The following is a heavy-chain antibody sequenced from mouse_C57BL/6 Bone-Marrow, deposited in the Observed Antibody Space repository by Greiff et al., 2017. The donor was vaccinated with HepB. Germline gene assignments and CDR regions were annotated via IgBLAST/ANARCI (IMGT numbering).Heavy chain of an antibody. D-gene: IGHD1-1*01. CDR2: INPNNGGT. CDR1: GYTFTDYN. J-gene: IGHJ4*01. Sequence: VQLQESGPELVKPGASVKIPCKASGYTFTDYNMDWVKQSHGKSLEWIGDINPNNGGTIYNQKFKGKATLTVDKSSSTAYMELRSLTSEDTAVYYCARGYYGSSYAMDYWGQGTSVTVSS. CDR3: ARGYYGSSYAMDY. V-gene: IGHV1-18*01.